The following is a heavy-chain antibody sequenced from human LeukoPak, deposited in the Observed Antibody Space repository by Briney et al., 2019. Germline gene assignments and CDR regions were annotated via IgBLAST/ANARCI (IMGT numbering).Heavy chain of an antibody. J-gene: IGHJ4*02. CDR1: GFTVSSNY. Sequence: GGSLRLSCAASGFTVSSNYMSWVRQAPGKGLEWVSDIDTSSSTIYYADSVKGRFTISRDNAKNPLYLQMNSLRAEDTAIYYCARQWFGDWGYYFDYWGQGTLVTVSS. CDR3: ARQWFGDWGYYFDY. CDR2: IDTSSSTI. V-gene: IGHV3-48*01. D-gene: IGHD3-10*01.